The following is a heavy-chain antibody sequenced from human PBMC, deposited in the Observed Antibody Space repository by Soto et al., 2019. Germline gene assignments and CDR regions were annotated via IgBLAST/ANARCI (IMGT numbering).Heavy chain of an antibody. V-gene: IGHV3-23*01. Sequence: ETLSLSCAASGFTFSSYAMSWVRQAPGKGLEWVSAISGSGGSTYYADSVKGRFTISRDNSKNTLYLQMNSLRAEDTAVYYCAKIGLAGFDYWGQGTLVTVSS. CDR3: AKIGLAGFDY. D-gene: IGHD6-6*01. CDR1: GFTFSSYA. CDR2: ISGSGGST. J-gene: IGHJ4*02.